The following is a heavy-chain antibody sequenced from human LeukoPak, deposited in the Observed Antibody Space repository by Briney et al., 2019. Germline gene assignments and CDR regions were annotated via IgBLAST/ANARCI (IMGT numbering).Heavy chain of an antibody. CDR3: ARGLAGLLRFGESQTWFDP. Sequence: ASVKVSCKAAGYTFTGYYMHWGRQAPAEGLEWMGWINPHSGGTNYEQKFQGRVTMTRDTSISQAYMKLSSVSSDDTAVYYCARGLAGLLRFGESQTWFDPWGEGTLVSVSS. CDR2: INPHSGGT. V-gene: IGHV1-2*02. CDR1: GYTFTGYY. D-gene: IGHD3-10*01. J-gene: IGHJ5*02.